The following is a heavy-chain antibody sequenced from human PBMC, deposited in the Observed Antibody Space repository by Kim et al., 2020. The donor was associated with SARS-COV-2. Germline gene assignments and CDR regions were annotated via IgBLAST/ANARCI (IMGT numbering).Heavy chain of an antibody. D-gene: IGHD2-2*01. CDR1: GFTFSDYY. CDR2: ISSSGSTI. J-gene: IGHJ6*03. V-gene: IGHV3-11*01. CDR3: ARVFSQFTGLDIVVVPAAYYYYMDV. Sequence: GGSLRLSCAASGFTFSDYYMSWIRQAPGKGLEWVSYISSSGSTIYYADSVKGRFTISRDNAKNSLYLQMNSLRAEDTAVYYCARVFSQFTGLDIVVVPAAYYYYMDVWGKGTTVTVSS.